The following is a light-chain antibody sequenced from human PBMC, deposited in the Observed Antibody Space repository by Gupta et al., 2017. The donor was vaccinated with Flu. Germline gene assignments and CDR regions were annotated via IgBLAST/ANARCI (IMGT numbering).Light chain of an antibody. J-gene: IGLJ3*02. Sequence: QSALTQPRSVSGSPGQSVPISCTGTSSDVGCFNYVAWYQHHPGKAPKVMIYDVSERPSGVPDRFSGSKSGNTASLTISGLQAEDEADYYCCSYAASYTWVFGGGTKLTVL. CDR2: DVS. V-gene: IGLV2-11*01. CDR1: SSDVGCFNY. CDR3: CSYAASYTWV.